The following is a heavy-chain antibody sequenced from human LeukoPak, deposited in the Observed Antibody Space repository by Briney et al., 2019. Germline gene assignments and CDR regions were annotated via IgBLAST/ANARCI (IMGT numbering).Heavy chain of an antibody. V-gene: IGHV1-2*02. CDR3: ARDRGTMVRGVITELDY. CDR2: INPNSGGT. Sequence: ASVKVSCTASGYTVTVYYMHWVRQAPGQGLEWMGWINPNSGGTNYAQKFQGRVTMTRDTSISTAYMELSRLRSDDTAVYYCARDRGTMVRGVITELDYWGQGALVTVSS. CDR1: GYTVTVYY. D-gene: IGHD3-10*01. J-gene: IGHJ4*02.